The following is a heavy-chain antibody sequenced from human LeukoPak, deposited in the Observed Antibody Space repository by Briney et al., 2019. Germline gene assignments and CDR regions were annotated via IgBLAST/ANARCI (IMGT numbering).Heavy chain of an antibody. V-gene: IGHV3-30*02. CDR3: ATSLGISY. CDR2: IRSDGRNK. D-gene: IGHD7-27*01. J-gene: IGHJ4*02. Sequence: GGSLRLSCAASGFTSNTHDMHWVRQAPGKGLDWVAFIRSDGRNKYYPDSVKGRFTISRDNSRNTLYLQMDGLRADDTALYYGATSLGISYWGQGTLVTVSS. CDR1: GFTSNTHD.